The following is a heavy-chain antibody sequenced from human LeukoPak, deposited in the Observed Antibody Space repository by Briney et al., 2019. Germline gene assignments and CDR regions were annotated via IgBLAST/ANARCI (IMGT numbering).Heavy chain of an antibody. CDR2: ISGSGGST. CDR1: GFTFCSYA. J-gene: IGHJ4*02. Sequence: PGGSLRLSCAASGFTFCSYAMSWVRHAPGQGRECVSAISGSGGSTYYADSVKGRFTISRDNSKNTLYLQMNSLRAEDTAVYYCAKDPDPSGYWGQGTLVTVSS. V-gene: IGHV3-23*01. D-gene: IGHD6-6*01. CDR3: AKDPDPSGY.